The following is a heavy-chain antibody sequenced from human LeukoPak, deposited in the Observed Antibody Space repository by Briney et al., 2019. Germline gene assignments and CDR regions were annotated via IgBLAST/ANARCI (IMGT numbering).Heavy chain of an antibody. CDR2: MYSNVIT. J-gene: IGHJ4*02. CDR3: AREWELEEYYFDY. V-gene: IGHV4-59*12. Sequence: SETLSLTCTVSGGSINNYYWTWIRQPPGKGLQWIGHMYSNVITKYNPPFRSRVTMSIDTSKSQFSLKLSSVTAADTAVYYCAREWELEEYYFDYWGQGTLVTVSS. D-gene: IGHD1-26*01. CDR1: GGSINNYY.